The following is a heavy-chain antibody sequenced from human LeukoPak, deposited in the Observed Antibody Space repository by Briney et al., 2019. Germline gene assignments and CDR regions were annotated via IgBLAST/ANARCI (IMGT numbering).Heavy chain of an antibody. Sequence: SETLSLTCAVYGGSFSGYYWSWIRQPPGKGLEWIGEINHSGSTNYNPSLKSRVTISVDTSKNQFSLKLSSVTAADTAVYYCARDGDLGSGSYDYWGQGILVTVSS. V-gene: IGHV4-34*01. CDR3: ARDGDLGSGSYDY. J-gene: IGHJ4*02. CDR2: INHSGST. CDR1: GGSFSGYY. D-gene: IGHD3-10*01.